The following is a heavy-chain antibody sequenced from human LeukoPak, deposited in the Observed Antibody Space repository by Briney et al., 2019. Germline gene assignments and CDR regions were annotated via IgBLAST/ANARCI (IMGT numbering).Heavy chain of an antibody. D-gene: IGHD6-13*01. CDR1: GFTFSSYA. Sequence: PGRSLRLSCAASGFTFSSYAMHWVRQAPGKGLEWVAVISYVGSNKYYADSVKGRFTISRDNSKNTLYLQMNSLRAEDTAVYYCARGAAAGRSVFDYWGQGTLVTVSS. CDR3: ARGAAAGRSVFDY. V-gene: IGHV3-30*04. J-gene: IGHJ4*02. CDR2: ISYVGSNK.